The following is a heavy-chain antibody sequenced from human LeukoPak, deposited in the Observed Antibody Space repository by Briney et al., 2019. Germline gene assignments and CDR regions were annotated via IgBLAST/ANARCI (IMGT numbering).Heavy chain of an antibody. CDR3: ARVVTVVTDGDWFDP. Sequence: GASVKVSCKASGYTFTSYDINWVRQATGQGLEWMGWMNPNSGNTGYAQKFQGRVTVTTDTSTSTVYMELRSLRSDDTAVYYCARVVTVVTDGDWFDPWGQGTLVTVSS. J-gene: IGHJ5*02. D-gene: IGHD4-23*01. CDR1: GYTFTSYD. V-gene: IGHV1-8*01. CDR2: MNPNSGNT.